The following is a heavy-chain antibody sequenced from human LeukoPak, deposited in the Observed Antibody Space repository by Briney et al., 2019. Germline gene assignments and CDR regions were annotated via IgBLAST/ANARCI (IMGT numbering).Heavy chain of an antibody. CDR2: ISYDGSNK. CDR1: GFTFSSYA. CDR3: ARDPPTGIVVVPAAPEGY. J-gene: IGHJ4*02. V-gene: IGHV3-30-3*01. Sequence: PGGSPRLSCTASGFTFSSYAMHWVRQAPGKGLEWVAVISYDGSNKYYADSVKGRFTISRDNSKNTLYLQMNSLIAEDTAVYYCARDPPTGIVVVPAAPEGYWGQGTRVTVSS. D-gene: IGHD2-2*01.